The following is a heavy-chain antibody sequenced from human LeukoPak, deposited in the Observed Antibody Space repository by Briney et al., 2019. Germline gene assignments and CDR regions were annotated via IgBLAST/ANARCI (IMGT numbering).Heavy chain of an antibody. CDR1: GFTFSSDS. V-gene: IGHV3-21*01. CDR3: ARQYPTAYYFDC. J-gene: IGHJ4*02. CDR2: ISSSSSYI. D-gene: IGHD2-2*01. Sequence: GGSLRLSCAASGFTFSSDSMNWVRQAPGKGLEWVSHISSSSSYIYYADSVKGRFTISRDKAKNSLYLQMNSLRTEDTAVYYCARQYPTAYYFDCWGQGTLVTVSS.